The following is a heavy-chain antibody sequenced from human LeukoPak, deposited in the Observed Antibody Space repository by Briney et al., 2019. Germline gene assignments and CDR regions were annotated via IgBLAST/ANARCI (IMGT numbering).Heavy chain of an antibody. J-gene: IGHJ4*02. D-gene: IGHD2-8*01. CDR2: IREDGSEK. V-gene: IGHV3-7*01. CDR1: GFTFSSSW. Sequence: GGSLRLSCAASGFTFSSSWMTWVRQAPGKGLEWVASIREDGSEKTSVDSVKGRFTISRDNAKNSLYLQMDRMRVEDTAVYYCARGPTNGQAFDYWGQGTLVSVSS. CDR3: ARGPTNGQAFDY.